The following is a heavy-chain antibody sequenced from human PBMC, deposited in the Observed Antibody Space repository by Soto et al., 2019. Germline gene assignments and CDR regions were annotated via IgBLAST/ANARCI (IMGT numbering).Heavy chain of an antibody. CDR3: ARDWFCSGGRCYDVFDI. CDR2: ISGDNDNT. V-gene: IGHV1-18*01. CDR1: GYTFTSYG. D-gene: IGHD2-15*01. Sequence: QVQLVQSGAEVKKPGASVKVSCKASGYTFTSYGISWVRQAPGQGLEWMGWISGDNDNTRYAQKLQGRVTMTADTTTSTAYLELRSLRSDDTAVYYCARDWFCSGGRCYDVFDIWGQGTTVTVSS. J-gene: IGHJ3*02.